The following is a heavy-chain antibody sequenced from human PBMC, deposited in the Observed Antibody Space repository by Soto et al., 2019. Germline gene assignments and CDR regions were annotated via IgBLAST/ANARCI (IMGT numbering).Heavy chain of an antibody. D-gene: IGHD4-17*01. V-gene: IGHV3-33*01. CDR1: GFTFSNYG. J-gene: IGHJ4*02. Sequence: SGGSLRLSCAASGFTFSNYGMHWVRQAPGKGLEWVAVIWYDGSNKYYADSVKGRFTISRDNSKNTLSLQINSLRAEDTAVYYCARGFPTVPTWLFFHSWGQGALVTVSS. CDR2: IWYDGSNK. CDR3: ARGFPTVPTWLFFHS.